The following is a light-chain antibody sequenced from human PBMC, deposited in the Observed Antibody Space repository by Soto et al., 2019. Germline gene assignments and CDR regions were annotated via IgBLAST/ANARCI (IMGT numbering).Light chain of an antibody. Sequence: QSLLREPASVSASPGHSITISCTGISSDVGGYNFGSWYQLPPGKAPKLMIYEVSNRPSGVSNRFSGSKSDNTASLTISGLQTEEEADYYCSSYTSSSTYVFGPGTKVTVL. CDR1: SSDVGGYNF. V-gene: IGLV2-14*01. J-gene: IGLJ1*01. CDR2: EVS. CDR3: SSYTSSSTYV.